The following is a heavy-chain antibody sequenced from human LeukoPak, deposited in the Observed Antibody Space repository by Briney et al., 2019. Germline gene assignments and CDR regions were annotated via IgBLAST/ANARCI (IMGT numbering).Heavy chain of an antibody. V-gene: IGHV3-74*01. J-gene: IGHJ3*02. Sequence: GGSLRLSCAASGFTFDDYAMHWVRQVPGKGLVWVSRINGDGSSTSHTDSVKGRFTISRDNAKNTLYLQMDSLRAEDTAVYYCARGSTMNRNALDTWGPGTMVTVSS. D-gene: IGHD3-22*01. CDR1: GFTFDDYA. CDR3: ARGSTMNRNALDT. CDR2: INGDGSST.